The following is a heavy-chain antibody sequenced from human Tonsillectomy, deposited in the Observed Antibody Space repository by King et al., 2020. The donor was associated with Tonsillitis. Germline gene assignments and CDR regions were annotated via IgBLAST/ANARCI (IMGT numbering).Heavy chain of an antibody. Sequence: VQLVESGAEVKKPGASVKVSCKASGNTFTGYYLHWVRQAPGQGLEWMGWINPDSGGTNYAQKFQGRVTMTRDTSISTVYMGLSWLKSDDTAVYYCARLSGWFGVGSESWGQGTLVTVSS. J-gene: IGHJ5*02. D-gene: IGHD3-10*01. CDR2: INPDSGGT. CDR1: GNTFTGYY. CDR3: ARLSGWFGVGSES. V-gene: IGHV1-2*02.